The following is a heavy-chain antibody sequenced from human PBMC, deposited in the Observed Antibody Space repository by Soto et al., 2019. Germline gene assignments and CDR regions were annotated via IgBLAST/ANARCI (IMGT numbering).Heavy chain of an antibody. J-gene: IGHJ3*02. V-gene: IGHV4-59*01. CDR2: IYYSGST. CDR1: GGSISSYY. Sequence: SETLSLTCTVSGGSISSYYCSWIRQPPGKGLEWIGYIYYSGSTNYNPSLKSRVTISVDTSKNQFSLKLSSVTAADTAVYYCARGYDYIWGSYRFPPFDIWGQGTMVTVSS. D-gene: IGHD3-16*02. CDR3: ARGYDYIWGSYRFPPFDI.